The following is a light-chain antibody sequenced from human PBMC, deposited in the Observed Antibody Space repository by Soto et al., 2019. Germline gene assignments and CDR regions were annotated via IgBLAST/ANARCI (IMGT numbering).Light chain of an antibody. J-gene: IGKJ4*01. CDR3: QQTYSTPPLT. CDR1: QSITTY. CDR2: AAS. V-gene: IGKV1-39*01. Sequence: DIQMTQSPSSLSASVGDRVTITCRASQSITTYLNWYQQKPGTAPKLLIYAASSLESGVPSRFSGSVSGTDFTLAISSLQPEDFATYFCQQTYSTPPLTFGGGTKVEIK.